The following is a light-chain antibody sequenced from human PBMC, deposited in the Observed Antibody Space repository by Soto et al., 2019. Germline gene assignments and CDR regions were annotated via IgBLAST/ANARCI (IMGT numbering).Light chain of an antibody. J-gene: IGLJ1*01. Sequence: QSVLTQPPSASGSPGQSVTISCTGSNNDIGGYTYVSWYQQLAGKDPKLIIYEVNKRPSGIPDRFSGSKSGNAASLTVSGLQPEDEAEYFCSSYSRSINYVFGTGTKVTVL. CDR3: SSYSRSINYV. CDR2: EVN. CDR1: NNDIGGYTY. V-gene: IGLV2-8*01.